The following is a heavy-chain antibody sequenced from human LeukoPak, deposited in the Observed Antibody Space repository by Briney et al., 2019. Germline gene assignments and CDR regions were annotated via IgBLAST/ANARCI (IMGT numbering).Heavy chain of an antibody. V-gene: IGHV4-39*07. J-gene: IGHJ3*02. D-gene: IGHD1-26*01. Sequence: SETLSLTCTVSGGSISSSTYYWGWIRQSPGKGLEWIGSIYYSGSTYYNPSLKSRVTISVDTSKNQFSLKLSSVTAADTAVYYCATDSIVGAFHAFDIWGQGTMVTVSS. CDR2: IYYSGST. CDR3: ATDSIVGAFHAFDI. CDR1: GGSISSSTYY.